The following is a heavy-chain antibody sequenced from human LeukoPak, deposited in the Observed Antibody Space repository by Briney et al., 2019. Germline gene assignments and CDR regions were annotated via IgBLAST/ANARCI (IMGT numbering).Heavy chain of an antibody. CDR1: GGSFGGSQY. CDR2: TYTNGRT. D-gene: IGHD6-13*01. Sequence: SETLSLTCTVSGGSFGGSQYWGWFRQAPGKGLEWIGSTYTNGRTFYNPSLASRLTTSVDTSTNQFSLKLSSVTAADTAVYYCARGGVHSSWYNWFDPWGQGTLVTVSS. CDR3: ARGGVHSSWYNWFDP. J-gene: IGHJ5*02. V-gene: IGHV4-39*07.